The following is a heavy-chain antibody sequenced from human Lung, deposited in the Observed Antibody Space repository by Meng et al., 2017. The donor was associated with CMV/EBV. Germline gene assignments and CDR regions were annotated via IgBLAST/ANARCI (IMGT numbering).Heavy chain of an antibody. J-gene: IGHJ4*02. CDR3: ARDSELSTGTTPDFDS. Sequence: GESXKISXTSSEFTSGSYGMHWVRQPPGKGLEWVAFLWCDGSHEYLADSVRGRFSISRDNSKSTVYLQMNSLRAEDTAFYYCARDSELSTGTTPDFDSWGQGTXVTVSS. CDR2: LWCDGSHE. D-gene: IGHD1-1*01. CDR1: EFTSGSYG. V-gene: IGHV3-33*01.